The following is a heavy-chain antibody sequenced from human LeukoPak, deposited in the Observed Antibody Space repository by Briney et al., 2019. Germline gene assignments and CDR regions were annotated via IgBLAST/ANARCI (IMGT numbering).Heavy chain of an antibody. J-gene: IGHJ6*02. D-gene: IGHD2-2*02. CDR2: IWYTGSSK. CDR1: GFTFSTYG. Sequence: GGSLRLSCAASGFTFSTYGMHWVRQAPGKGLEWVADIWYTGSSKNYADSVKGRFTISRDNSKNTLYLQMNSLRVEDTAVYYCARIPPGVRTPYHGMDVWGQGTTVTVSS. CDR3: ARIPPGVRTPYHGMDV. V-gene: IGHV3-33*01.